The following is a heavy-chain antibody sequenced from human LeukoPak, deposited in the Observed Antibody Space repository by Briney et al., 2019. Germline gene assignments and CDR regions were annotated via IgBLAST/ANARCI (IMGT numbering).Heavy chain of an antibody. D-gene: IGHD2-2*01. CDR2: IYYSGST. J-gene: IGHJ4*02. V-gene: IGHV4-39*01. CDR3: ASITNQRVQLLTIYYFDY. Sequence: SETLSLTCAVSGGSISSSSYYWGWIRQPPGKGLEWIGSIYYSGSTYYNPSLKGRVTISVDTSKNQFSLKLSSVTAADTVVYYCASITNQRVQLLTIYYFDYGGQGTLVTVSS. CDR1: GGSISSSSYY.